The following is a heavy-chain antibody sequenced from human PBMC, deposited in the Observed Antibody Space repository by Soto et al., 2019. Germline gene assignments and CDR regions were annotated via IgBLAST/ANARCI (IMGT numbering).Heavy chain of an antibody. CDR3: AREEYYYDSSGHPTKNWFDP. D-gene: IGHD3-22*01. CDR2: ISAYNGNT. CDR1: GYTFTSYG. Sequence: EASVKVSCKASGYTFTSYGISWVRQAPGQGLEWMGWISAYNGNTNYAQKLQGRVTMTTDTSTSTAYMELRSLRSDDTAVYYCAREEYYYDSSGHPTKNWFDPWGQGTLVTVSS. V-gene: IGHV1-18*01. J-gene: IGHJ5*02.